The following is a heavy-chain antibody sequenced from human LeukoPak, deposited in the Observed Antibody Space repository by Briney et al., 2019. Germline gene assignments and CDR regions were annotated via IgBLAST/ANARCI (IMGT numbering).Heavy chain of an antibody. V-gene: IGHV4-61*02. CDR2: IYTSGST. CDR3: ASNDFWSGYPLYYDSMDV. Sequence: SETLSLTCTVSGGSISSGSYYWSWIRQPAGKGLEWIGRIYTSGSTNYNPSLKSRVTISVDTSKNQFSLKLSSVTAADTAVYYCASNDFWSGYPLYYDSMDVWGKGTTVTVSS. CDR1: GGSISSGSYY. D-gene: IGHD3-3*01. J-gene: IGHJ6*03.